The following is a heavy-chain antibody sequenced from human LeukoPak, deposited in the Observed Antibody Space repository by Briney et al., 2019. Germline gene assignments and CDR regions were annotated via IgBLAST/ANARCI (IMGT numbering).Heavy chain of an antibody. CDR1: GFTFSSYG. CDR2: ISYDGSNK. D-gene: IGHD4-17*01. V-gene: IGHV3-30*18. Sequence: SGRSLRLSCAASGFTFSSYGMHWVRQAPGKGLEWVAVISYDGSNKYYADSVKGRFTISRDNSKNTLYLQMNSLRAEDTAVYYCAKDYGDYGGRAGYWGQGTLVTVSS. J-gene: IGHJ4*02. CDR3: AKDYGDYGGRAGY.